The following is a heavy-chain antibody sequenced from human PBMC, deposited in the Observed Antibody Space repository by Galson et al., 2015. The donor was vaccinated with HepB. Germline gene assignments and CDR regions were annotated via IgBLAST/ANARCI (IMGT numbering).Heavy chain of an antibody. J-gene: IGHJ4*02. CDR2: IYYSGST. D-gene: IGHD5-12*01. CDR1: GGSISSSTSY. V-gene: IGHV4-39*07. CDR3: AREGGRDIVAKAGCDY. Sequence: SETLSLTCTVSGGSISSSTSYWGWIRQPPGKGLEWIGSIYYSGSTYYNPSLKSRVTISVDTSKNQFSLKLSSVTAADTAVYYCAREGGRDIVAKAGCDYWGQGTLVTVSS.